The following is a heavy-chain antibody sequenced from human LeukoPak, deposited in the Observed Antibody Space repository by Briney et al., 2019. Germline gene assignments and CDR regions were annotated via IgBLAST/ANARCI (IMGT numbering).Heavy chain of an antibody. CDR1: GFTFSSSW. D-gene: IGHD3-10*01. Sequence: PGGSLRLSCATSGFTFSSSWMSWVRQAPGKGLECVANIKEDGREKYYEDSVKGRFTISRDNAKNSLYLQMSSLRAEDTAVYYCARGGRPDYWGQGTLVTVSS. J-gene: IGHJ4*02. V-gene: IGHV3-7*01. CDR3: ARGGRPDY. CDR2: IKEDGREK.